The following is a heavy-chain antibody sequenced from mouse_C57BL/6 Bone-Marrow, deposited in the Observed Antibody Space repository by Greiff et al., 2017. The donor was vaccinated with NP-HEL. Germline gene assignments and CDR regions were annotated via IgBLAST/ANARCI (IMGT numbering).Heavy chain of an antibody. CDR2: IYPRSGNT. D-gene: IGHD2-3*01. CDR1: GYTFTSYG. V-gene: IGHV1-81*01. J-gene: IGHJ3*01. CDR3: ARDGYYVGWFAY. Sequence: QVQLQQSGAELARPGASVKLSCKASGYTFTSYGISWVKQRPGQGLEWIGEIYPRSGNTSSNEKFKGKATLTADKSSSTAYMELRSLTSEDSAVYFCARDGYYVGWFAYGGQGTLVTVSA.